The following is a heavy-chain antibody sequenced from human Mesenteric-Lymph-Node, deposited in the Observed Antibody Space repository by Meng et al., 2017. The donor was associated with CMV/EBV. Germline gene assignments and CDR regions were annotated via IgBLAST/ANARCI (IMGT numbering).Heavy chain of an antibody. J-gene: IGHJ4*02. Sequence: GESLKISCLGSEFSLSNYWIHWVRQAPGKGLVWVSRIDGNGKSTSFADSVKGRFTISRDNAKNAVYLQMNSLRAEDTALYYCTAVSADGTYGNFDYWGQGTLVTVSS. CDR2: IDGNGKST. CDR3: TAVSADGTYGNFDY. CDR1: EFSLSNYW. V-gene: IGHV3-74*01. D-gene: IGHD1-26*01.